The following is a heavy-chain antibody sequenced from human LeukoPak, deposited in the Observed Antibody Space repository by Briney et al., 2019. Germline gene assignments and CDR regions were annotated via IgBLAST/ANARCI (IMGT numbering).Heavy chain of an antibody. V-gene: IGHV3-48*02. J-gene: IGHJ3*02. CDR1: GFTFCSYS. D-gene: IGHD2-21*02. Sequence: PGGSLRLSCADSGFTFCSYSINWVRQAPGKGLEWVSYISSGSSTIYYADSVKGRFTISRDNAKNSLCLQMNSLRDEDTAVYYCARQNIVVVTAIRDAFDIWGQGRMVTVSS. CDR3: ARQNIVVVTAIRDAFDI. CDR2: ISSGSSTI.